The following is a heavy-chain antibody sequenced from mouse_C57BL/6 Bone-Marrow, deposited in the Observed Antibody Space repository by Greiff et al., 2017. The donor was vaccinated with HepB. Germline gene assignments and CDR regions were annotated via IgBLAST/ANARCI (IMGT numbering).Heavy chain of an antibody. CDR3: ARWVCYYGSSHWYFDV. D-gene: IGHD1-1*01. CDR2: INPSSGYT. CDR1: GYTFTSYT. V-gene: IGHV1-4*01. Sequence: VKLMESGAELARPGASVKMSCKASGYTFTSYTMHWVKQRPGQGLEWIGYINPSSGYTKYNQKFKDKATLTADKSSSTAYMQLSSLTSEDSAVYYCARWVCYYGSSHWYFDVWGTGTTVTVSS. J-gene: IGHJ1*03.